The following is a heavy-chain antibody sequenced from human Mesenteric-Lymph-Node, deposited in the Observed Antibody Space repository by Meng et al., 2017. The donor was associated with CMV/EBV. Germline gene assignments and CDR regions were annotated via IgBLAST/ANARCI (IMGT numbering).Heavy chain of an antibody. J-gene: IGHJ4*02. D-gene: IGHD4-17*01. Sequence: GESPKIPCAASGLSFSDNYMDWFRQAPGKGLECVGRIRNKAATYTTEYAASVKGRFTISRDDSKNSLYLQMNSLKIEDTAVYYCVKDFRGAGDFWGQGTPVTVSS. CDR3: VKDFRGAGDF. CDR1: GLSFSDNY. V-gene: IGHV3-72*01. CDR2: IRNKAATYTT.